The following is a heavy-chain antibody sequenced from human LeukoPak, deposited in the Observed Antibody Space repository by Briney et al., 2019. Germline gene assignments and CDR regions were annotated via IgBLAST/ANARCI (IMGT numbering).Heavy chain of an antibody. Sequence: SGGSLRLSCAASGFTFSTYPVIWVRQAPGKGQEWVSSISSSSSYIYYADSVKGRFTISRDNAKNSLYLQMNSLRAEDTAVYYCARVSSEYSYGHPYYFDYWGQGTLVTVSS. CDR2: ISSSSSYI. V-gene: IGHV3-21*01. CDR1: GFTFSTYP. J-gene: IGHJ4*02. CDR3: ARVSSEYSYGHPYYFDY. D-gene: IGHD5-18*01.